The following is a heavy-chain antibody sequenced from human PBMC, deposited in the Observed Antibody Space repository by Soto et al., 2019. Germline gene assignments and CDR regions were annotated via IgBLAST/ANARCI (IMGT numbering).Heavy chain of an antibody. Sequence: QVQLQESGPGLVKPSETLSLTCTVSGGSISSYYWSWIRQPPGKGLEWIGYIYYSGSTNYNPSLKSRVTISVDTYKNQFSLKLSSVTAADTAVYYCAREMVRGHYYYGMDVWGQGTTVTVSS. CDR1: GGSISSYY. CDR3: AREMVRGHYYYGMDV. CDR2: IYYSGST. D-gene: IGHD3-10*01. V-gene: IGHV4-59*01. J-gene: IGHJ6*02.